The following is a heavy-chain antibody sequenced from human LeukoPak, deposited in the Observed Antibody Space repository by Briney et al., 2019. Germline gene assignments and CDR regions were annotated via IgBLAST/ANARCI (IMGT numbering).Heavy chain of an antibody. CDR3: ARGVFFDY. Sequence: SETLSLTCTVSGYSISSGYYWGWIRQPPGKGLEWIGSIYHSGSTYYNPSLKSRVTISVDTSKNQFSLKLSSVTAADTAVYYCARGVFFDYWGQGTLVTVSS. CDR1: GYSISSGYY. D-gene: IGHD3-10*01. J-gene: IGHJ4*02. V-gene: IGHV4-38-2*02. CDR2: IYHSGST.